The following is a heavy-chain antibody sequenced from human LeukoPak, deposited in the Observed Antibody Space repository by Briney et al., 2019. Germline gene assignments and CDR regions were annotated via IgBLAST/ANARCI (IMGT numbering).Heavy chain of an antibody. CDR2: TYYRSQWYN. V-gene: IGHV6-1*01. D-gene: IGHD5-18*01. Sequence: SQTLSLTCAISGDSVSSNSAAWNWIRQSPSRGLEWLGMTYYRSQWYNDYAVSVKSRITINPDTSKNQFSLQLNSVTPEDTAVYYCAREGERGFSYGYSDFYYYYMDVWGKGTTVTVSS. CDR1: GDSVSSNSAA. J-gene: IGHJ6*03. CDR3: AREGERGFSYGYSDFYYYYMDV.